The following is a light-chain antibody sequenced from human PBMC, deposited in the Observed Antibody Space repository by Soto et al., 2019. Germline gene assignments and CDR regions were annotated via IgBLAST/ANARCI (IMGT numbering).Light chain of an antibody. CDR1: SSDVGSYNL. V-gene: IGLV2-14*02. J-gene: IGLJ1*01. CDR3: SSYITTNSRV. Sequence: QSALTQPASVSGSPGQSITISCTGTSSDVGSYNLVSWYQQHPGKAPKFMIYEVNKRPSGVSNRFSGSKSGNTASLTISGLQAEDEADYYCSSYITTNSRVFGTGTKVTVL. CDR2: EVN.